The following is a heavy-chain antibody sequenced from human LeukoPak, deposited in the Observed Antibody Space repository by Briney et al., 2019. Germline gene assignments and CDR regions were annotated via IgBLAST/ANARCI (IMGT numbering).Heavy chain of an antibody. V-gene: IGHV3-23*01. CDR1: GFTFSTYA. J-gene: IGHJ3*02. CDR2: IIGSGGSI. Sequence: GGSLRLSCAASGFTFSTYAMSWVRQAPGKGLEWVSLIIGSGGSIHYADSVRGRFTISRDNSKNTLYLQMNSLRAEDTAVYYCAKAEGYQLLFAFDIWGQGTMVTVSS. CDR3: AKAEGYQLLFAFDI. D-gene: IGHD2-2*01.